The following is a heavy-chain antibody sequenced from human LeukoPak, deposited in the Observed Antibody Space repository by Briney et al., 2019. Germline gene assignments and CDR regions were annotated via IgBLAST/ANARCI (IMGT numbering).Heavy chain of an antibody. V-gene: IGHV3-7*01. Sequence: GGSLRLSCAASGFTFRSYWMSWVRQAPGKGLEWVANIKQDGSEKYYVDSVKGRFTISRDNSKNTLYLQMNSLRGEDTAVYYCARAAAETGSFRDNWFDPWGQGTLVTVSS. D-gene: IGHD3-9*01. CDR3: ARAAAETGSFRDNWFDP. CDR1: GFTFRSYW. J-gene: IGHJ5*02. CDR2: IKQDGSEK.